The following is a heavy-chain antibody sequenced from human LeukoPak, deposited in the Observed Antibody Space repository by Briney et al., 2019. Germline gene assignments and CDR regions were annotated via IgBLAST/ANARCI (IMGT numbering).Heavy chain of an antibody. D-gene: IGHD3-10*01. J-gene: IGHJ4*02. CDR2: IYYSGST. CDR3: ARGVVRGYWPY. V-gene: IGHV4-59*01. Sequence: SETLSLTCTVSGGAISSYYYWSWIRQPPGKGLEWIGYIYYSGSTNYNPSLKSRVTISVDTSKNQFSLKLSSVTAADTAVYYCARGVVRGYWPYWGQGTLVTVSS. CDR1: GGAISSYYY.